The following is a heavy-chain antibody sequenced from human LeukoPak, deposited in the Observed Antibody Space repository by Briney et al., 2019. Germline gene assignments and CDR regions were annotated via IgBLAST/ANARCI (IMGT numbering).Heavy chain of an antibody. V-gene: IGHV1-18*01. Sequence: GASVKVSCKASGYTFTSYGISWVRQAPGQGLEWMGWISAYNGNTNYAQKLQGRVTMTTDTSTSTAYMELRSLRSDDTAVYYCARGSFHDYYDSSGYVDYWGQGTLVTVPS. CDR2: ISAYNGNT. J-gene: IGHJ4*02. D-gene: IGHD3-22*01. CDR1: GYTFTSYG. CDR3: ARGSFHDYYDSSGYVDY.